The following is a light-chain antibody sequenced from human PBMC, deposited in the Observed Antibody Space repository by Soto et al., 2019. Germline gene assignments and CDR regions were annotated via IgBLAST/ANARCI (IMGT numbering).Light chain of an antibody. CDR3: QQYHHWPPKVT. Sequence: DIVMTQSPATLSVSPGERATLPARASKIIKTNLAWNQQKPGQAPRLLIYGASTRATVIPARFSGSGSGTEFTLTISGLQADDFAVYYCQQYHHWPPKVTFGPGTRVDI. CDR2: GAS. J-gene: IGKJ3*01. V-gene: IGKV3-15*01. CDR1: KIIKTN.